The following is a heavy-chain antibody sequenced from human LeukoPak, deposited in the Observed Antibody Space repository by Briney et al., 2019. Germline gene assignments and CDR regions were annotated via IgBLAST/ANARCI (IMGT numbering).Heavy chain of an antibody. CDR2: INSDGSGT. Sequence: PGESLRLSCAASGFTFNSYWMHWVRQAPGKGLVLVSRINSDGSGTSDADFVKGRFTISRDNSKNTLYLQMNSLRAEDTAMYYCARDRLTNDAFDIWGQGTMVTVSS. D-gene: IGHD2-8*01. V-gene: IGHV3-74*01. CDR1: GFTFNSYW. J-gene: IGHJ3*02. CDR3: ARDRLTNDAFDI.